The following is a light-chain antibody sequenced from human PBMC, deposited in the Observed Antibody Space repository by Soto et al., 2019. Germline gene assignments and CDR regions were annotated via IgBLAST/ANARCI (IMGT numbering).Light chain of an antibody. CDR2: DAS. J-gene: IGKJ4*01. V-gene: IGKV3-11*01. Sequence: IVLTQSPATLSLSPGERATLSCRASQSVRSYLAWYQQRPGQAPRLLIYDASNRATGIPARFSGSGSGTDFTLTISSLEPEDFAVYYCHQRSSWPLTFGGGTTVEI. CDR1: QSVRSY. CDR3: HQRSSWPLT.